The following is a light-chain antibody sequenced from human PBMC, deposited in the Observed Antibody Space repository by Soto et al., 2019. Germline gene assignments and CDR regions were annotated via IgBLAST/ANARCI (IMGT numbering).Light chain of an antibody. CDR3: QQYNNWPPIT. Sequence: EIVMTQSPATLSVSPGERATLSCRASQSVNNNLAWYQQKVGQAPRLLIYGASTRATGIPARFSGSGSGTEFTLTISSLQSEGLAVYYCQQYNNWPPITFGQGTRLEIK. CDR2: GAS. J-gene: IGKJ5*01. V-gene: IGKV3D-15*01. CDR1: QSVNNN.